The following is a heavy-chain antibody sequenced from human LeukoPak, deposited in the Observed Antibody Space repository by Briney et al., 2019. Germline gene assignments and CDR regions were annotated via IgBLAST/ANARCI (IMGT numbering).Heavy chain of an antibody. D-gene: IGHD3-10*01. CDR2: ISSSSSYI. Sequence: GGSLRLSCAASGFTFSSSSMNWVRQAPGKGLEWVSSISSSSSYIYYADLVKGRFTISRDNAKNSLYLQMNSLRAEDTAVYYCARVGAVMVRGVPSYFDYWGQGTLVTVSS. J-gene: IGHJ4*02. V-gene: IGHV3-21*01. CDR1: GFTFSSSS. CDR3: ARVGAVMVRGVPSYFDY.